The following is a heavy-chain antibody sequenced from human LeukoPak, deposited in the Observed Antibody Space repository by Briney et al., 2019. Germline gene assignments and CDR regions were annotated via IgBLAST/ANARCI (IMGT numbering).Heavy chain of an antibody. D-gene: IGHD3-3*01. Sequence: ASMKVSCKASGYTFTSYGISWVRQAPGQGLEWMGWISAYNGNTNYAQKLQGRVTMTTDTSTSTAYMELSSLRSEDTAVYYCARGFTIFEVADAFDIWGQGAMVTVSS. J-gene: IGHJ3*02. CDR2: ISAYNGNT. V-gene: IGHV1-18*01. CDR3: ARGFTIFEVADAFDI. CDR1: GYTFTSYG.